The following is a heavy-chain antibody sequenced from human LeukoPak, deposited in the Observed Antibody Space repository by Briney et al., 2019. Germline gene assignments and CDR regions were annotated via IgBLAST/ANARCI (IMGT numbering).Heavy chain of an antibody. CDR3: ARDEDPTYYED. CDR1: GFTFSSYS. J-gene: IGHJ4*02. V-gene: IGHV3-21*01. CDR2: ISSSSSYI. Sequence: GGSLRLSCAASGFTFSSYSMNWVRQAPGKGLEWVSSISSSSSYIYYADSVKGRFTISRDNAKNSLYLQMNSLRAEDTAVYYCARDEDPTYYEDWGQGTLVTVSS.